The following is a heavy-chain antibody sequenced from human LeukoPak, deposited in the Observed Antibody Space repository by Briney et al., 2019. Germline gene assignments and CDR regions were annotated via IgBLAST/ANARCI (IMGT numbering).Heavy chain of an antibody. CDR3: AREVTIYGDAFDI. CDR2: ISTSGTT. Sequence: SETLSLTCTVSGGSISNYYWSWIRQPAGKGLEWIGRISTSGTTNYNPSLKSRGTMSVDTSKNQFSVKLTSVTAADTAVYYCAREVTIYGDAFDIWGQGTMVTVSS. CDR1: GGSISNYY. V-gene: IGHV4-4*07. J-gene: IGHJ3*02. D-gene: IGHD2-21*02.